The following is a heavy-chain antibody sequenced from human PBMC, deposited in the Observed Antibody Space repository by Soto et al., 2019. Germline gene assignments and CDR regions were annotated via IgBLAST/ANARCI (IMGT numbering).Heavy chain of an antibody. CDR3: ASGASRWYPYFFDS. J-gene: IGHJ4*02. V-gene: IGHV1-69*01. CDR1: EGTFNSYA. Sequence: QTQVVQSGAEVRKPGSSVKLTCKASEGTFNSYAIAWVRQAPGQGLEWMGGIIPYYNTLNYAQKFQDRVTITADDSTNTVYMELSSLRSDDTAVYFCASGASRWYPYFFDSWAQGTLVTVSS. D-gene: IGHD6-13*01. CDR2: IIPYYNTL.